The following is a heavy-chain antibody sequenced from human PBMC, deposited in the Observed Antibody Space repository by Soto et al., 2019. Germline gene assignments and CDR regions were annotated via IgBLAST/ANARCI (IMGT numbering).Heavy chain of an antibody. CDR1: GFSSSNYE. D-gene: IGHD3-10*01. Sequence: EVPLVESGGGLVQPGGSLRLSCTASGFSSSNYEMNWIRQAPGKGLEWVAHISTTGTSPYYADSVRGRFTVSRDTANNSIYLQMNSLRAEDTALYYCARDGHRGPSDAFDVWGQGTMVTVSS. V-gene: IGHV3-48*03. J-gene: IGHJ3*01. CDR2: ISTTGTSP. CDR3: ARDGHRGPSDAFDV.